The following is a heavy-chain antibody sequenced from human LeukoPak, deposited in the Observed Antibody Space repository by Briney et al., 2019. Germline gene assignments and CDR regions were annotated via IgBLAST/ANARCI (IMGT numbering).Heavy chain of an antibody. CDR2: INHSGST. D-gene: IGHD2-2*01. Sequence: SETLSLTCAVNGGSFSGYSWSWIRQPPGKGLEWIGEINHSGSTKYNPSLKSRVTISVDTSNKQLSLELSSMTAADTAGYYCAGGYCSSTSCYGAAFDIWGQGTMVTVSS. CDR1: GGSFSGYS. CDR3: AGGYCSSTSCYGAAFDI. J-gene: IGHJ3*02. V-gene: IGHV4-34*01.